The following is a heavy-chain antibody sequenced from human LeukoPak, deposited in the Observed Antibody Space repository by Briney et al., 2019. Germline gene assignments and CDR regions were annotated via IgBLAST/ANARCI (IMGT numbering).Heavy chain of an antibody. CDR2: ISYDGSNK. V-gene: IGHV3-30*04. D-gene: IGHD7-27*01. J-gene: IGHJ4*02. CDR1: GFTFSIYA. Sequence: GGSLRLSCAASGFTFSIYAMHWVRQAPGKGLEWVAVISYDGSNKYYADSVKGRFTISRDNSKNTLYLQMNSLRAEDTAVYYCAREELGIVYFDYWGQGTLVTVSS. CDR3: AREELGIVYFDY.